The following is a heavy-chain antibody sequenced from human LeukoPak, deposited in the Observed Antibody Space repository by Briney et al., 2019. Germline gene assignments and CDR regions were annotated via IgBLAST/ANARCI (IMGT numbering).Heavy chain of an antibody. J-gene: IGHJ4*02. Sequence: GGSLRLSRAASGFTFSSYTMSWVRQAPGKGLEWVSTITTSDGNTYYADSVKGRFTVSRDNSKNTLFLQMNSLRAEDTAVYYCAKDGGLWVSAHWGDSWGRGTLVTVSS. CDR2: ITTSDGNT. V-gene: IGHV3-23*01. CDR3: AKDGGLWVSAHWGDS. CDR1: GFTFSSYT. D-gene: IGHD7-27*01.